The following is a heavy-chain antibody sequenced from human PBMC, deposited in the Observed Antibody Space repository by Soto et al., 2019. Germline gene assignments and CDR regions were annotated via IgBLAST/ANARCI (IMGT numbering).Heavy chain of an antibody. J-gene: IGHJ4*02. CDR2: ISGSGDST. Sequence: EVQLLESGGGLVQPGGSLRLSCAASGFTFSTYAMNWVRQAPGKGLEWVSGISGSGDSTYYADSVKGRFTVSRDNSKNTLDLQMNSRRAEDTAVFYCAKERSSGWSFDYWGQGTLVTVSS. CDR1: GFTFSTYA. V-gene: IGHV3-23*01. D-gene: IGHD6-19*01. CDR3: AKERSSGWSFDY.